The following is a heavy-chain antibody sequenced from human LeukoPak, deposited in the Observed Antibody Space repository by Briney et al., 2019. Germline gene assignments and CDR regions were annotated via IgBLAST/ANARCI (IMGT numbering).Heavy chain of an antibody. V-gene: IGHV1-3*01. D-gene: IGHD1-26*01. CDR2: INAGNGNT. Sequence: ASVKVSCKASGYTLTSYAMHWVRQAPGQRLERMGWINAGNGNTKYSQKFQGRVTITRDTSASTAYMELSSLRSEDTAVYYCARGGGGSYGLDYWGQGTLVTVSS. J-gene: IGHJ4*02. CDR3: ARGGGGSYGLDY. CDR1: GYTLTSYA.